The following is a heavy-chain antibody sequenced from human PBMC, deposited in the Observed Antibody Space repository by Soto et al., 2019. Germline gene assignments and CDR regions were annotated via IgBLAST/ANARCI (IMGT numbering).Heavy chain of an antibody. CDR1: GVSISSGKW. J-gene: IGHJ4*02. D-gene: IGHD3-22*01. CDR2: IFHTGNT. Sequence: SDTLSLTCTISGVSISSGKWWSWVRQPPGEGLEWIGEIFHTGNTDYKPSLKSRVSILVDKSKNQFSLNLDSVTAADTAVYYCARNLFDSRGYPPEVWGQGILVTVSS. CDR3: ARNLFDSRGYPPEV. V-gene: IGHV4-4*02.